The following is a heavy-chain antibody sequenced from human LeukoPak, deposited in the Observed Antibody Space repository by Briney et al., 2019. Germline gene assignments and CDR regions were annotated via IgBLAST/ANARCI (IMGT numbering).Heavy chain of an antibody. CDR2: IIPIFGTA. CDR1: GGTFISYA. J-gene: IGHJ5*02. V-gene: IGHV1-69*13. Sequence: SVKVSCKASGGTFISYAISWVRQAPGQGLEWMGEIIPIFGTANYAQKFQGRVTITADESTSTAYMELSSLRSEDTAVYYCASSSSWYDNWFDPWGQGTLVTVSS. CDR3: ASSSSWYDNWFDP. D-gene: IGHD6-13*01.